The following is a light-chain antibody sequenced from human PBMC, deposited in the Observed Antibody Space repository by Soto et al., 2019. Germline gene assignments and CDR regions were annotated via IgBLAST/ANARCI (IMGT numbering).Light chain of an antibody. CDR1: SSDVGGYNY. CDR3: SLYTTSSTYV. Sequence: QSVLTQPASVSGSPGQSINISCTGTSSDVGGYNYVSWYQQHPGKAPKLMIYDVSNRPSGVSNRFSGSKSGNTASLTISGLQAEDEADYYCSLYTTSSTYVFGTGTKVTVL. V-gene: IGLV2-14*01. J-gene: IGLJ1*01. CDR2: DVS.